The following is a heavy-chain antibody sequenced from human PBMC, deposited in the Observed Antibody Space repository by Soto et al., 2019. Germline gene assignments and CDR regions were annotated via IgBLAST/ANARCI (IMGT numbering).Heavy chain of an antibody. V-gene: IGHV1-3*01. Sequence: ASVKVSCKASGYTFTSYAMDWVRQAPGQRLEWMGWINAGNGNTKYSQKFQGRVTITRDTSASTAYMELSSLRAEDTAVYYCAKGPRYFGWYYFDYWGQGTLVTVSS. CDR3: AKGPRYFGWYYFDY. CDR2: INAGNGNT. D-gene: IGHD3-9*01. J-gene: IGHJ4*02. CDR1: GYTFTSYA.